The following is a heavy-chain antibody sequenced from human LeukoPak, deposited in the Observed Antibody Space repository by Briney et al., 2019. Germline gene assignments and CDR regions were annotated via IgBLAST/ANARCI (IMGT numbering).Heavy chain of an antibody. V-gene: IGHV3-66*01. J-gene: IGHJ4*02. CDR2: IYSGGGT. CDR1: GFTVSSNY. Sequence: GALRLSCSASGFTVSSNYMSWVRQAPGKGLEWGSVIYSGGGTYYADSVKGRFTISRDNAKNTLYLQMNSLRAEDTAVYYCYTRRLIGLLGSREDWGQGTLVTVSS. D-gene: IGHD3-22*01. CDR3: YTRRLIGLLGSRED.